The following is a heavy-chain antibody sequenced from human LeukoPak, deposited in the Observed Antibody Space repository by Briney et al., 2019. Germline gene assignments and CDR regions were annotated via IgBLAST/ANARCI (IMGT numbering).Heavy chain of an antibody. D-gene: IGHD5-18*01. CDR2: TSAYNGNT. Sequence: ASVKVSCKASGYTFTSYGISWVRQAPGQGLEWMGWTSAYNGNTNYAQKLQGRVTMTTDTSTSTAYMELRSLRSDDTAVYYCVRGSADTPMAPIFYWGQGTLVTVSS. V-gene: IGHV1-18*01. J-gene: IGHJ4*02. CDR1: GYTFTSYG. CDR3: VRGSADTPMAPIFY.